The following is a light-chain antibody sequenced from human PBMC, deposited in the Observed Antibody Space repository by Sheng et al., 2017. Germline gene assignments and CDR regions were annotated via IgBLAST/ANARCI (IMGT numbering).Light chain of an antibody. CDR1: QSVSSSY. CDR2: DAS. V-gene: IGKV3-20*01. Sequence: EIVMTQSPATLSVSPGERATLSCRASQSVSSSYLAWYQQKPGQAPRLLIYDASSRATGIPDRFSGGGSGTDFTLTISSLEPEDFAVYHCQQYGSSPGTFGQGTKVEIK. CDR3: QQYGSSPGT. J-gene: IGKJ1*01.